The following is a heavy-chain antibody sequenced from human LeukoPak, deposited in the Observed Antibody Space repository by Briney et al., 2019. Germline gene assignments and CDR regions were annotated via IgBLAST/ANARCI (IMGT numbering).Heavy chain of an antibody. D-gene: IGHD6-13*01. J-gene: IGHJ4*02. Sequence: GGSLRLSCAASGFTFSSYGMSWVRQAPGKGLEWVSVIYSGGSTYYADSVKGRFTISRDNSKNTLYLQMNSLRAEDTAVYYCARGKYSSSWYYFDYWGQGTLVTVSS. V-gene: IGHV3-53*01. CDR3: ARGKYSSSWYYFDY. CDR2: IYSGGST. CDR1: GFTFSSYG.